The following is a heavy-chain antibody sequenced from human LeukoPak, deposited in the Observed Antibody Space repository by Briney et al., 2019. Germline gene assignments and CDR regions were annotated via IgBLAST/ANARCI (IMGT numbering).Heavy chain of an antibody. J-gene: IGHJ5*02. D-gene: IGHD1-26*01. CDR3: ARDNIVGSPSGWFDP. Sequence: PGGSLRLSCAASGFTFSSYWMSWVRQAPGKGLEWVANIKQDGSEKYYVDSVKGRFTISRDNAKNSLYLQMNSLRAEDTAVYYCARDNIVGSPSGWFDPWGQGTLVTVSS. CDR2: IKQDGSEK. CDR1: GFTFSSYW. V-gene: IGHV3-7*03.